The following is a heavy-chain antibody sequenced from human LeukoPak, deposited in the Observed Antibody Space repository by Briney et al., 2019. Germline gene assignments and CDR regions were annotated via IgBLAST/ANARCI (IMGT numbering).Heavy chain of an antibody. V-gene: IGHV1-24*01. D-gene: IGHD3-10*01. CDR2: FDPEDGET. J-gene: IGHJ4*02. CDR3: VTAWMVRGVFDY. Sequence: GASVKVSCKVSGYTLTELSMHWVRQAPGKGLEWMGGFDPEDGETIYAQKFQGRVTMTEDTSTDTAYMELSSLRSEDTAVYYCVTAWMVRGVFDYWGQGTLVTVSS. CDR1: GYTLTELS.